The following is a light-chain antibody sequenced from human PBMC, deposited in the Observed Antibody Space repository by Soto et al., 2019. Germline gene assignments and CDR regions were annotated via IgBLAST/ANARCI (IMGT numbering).Light chain of an antibody. J-gene: IGKJ5*01. CDR1: QSISVW. Sequence: DIQMTQSPSILSASVGDRVTITCRASQSISVWLAWYQQKAGKAPNLLIYKASRLESGVPSRFSGSGSGTEFTLTISSLQPDDFATYYCQQYHRSSITFGQGTRLEIK. CDR2: KAS. CDR3: QQYHRSSIT. V-gene: IGKV1-5*03.